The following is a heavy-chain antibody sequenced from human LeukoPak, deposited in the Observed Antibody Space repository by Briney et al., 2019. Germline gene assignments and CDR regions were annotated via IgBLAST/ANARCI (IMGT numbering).Heavy chain of an antibody. Sequence: VRQAPGKGLEWXAVISYDGSNKYYADSVKGRFTISRDNSKNTLYLQMNSLRAEDTAVYYCASRAVSPLWSGYTDWGQGTLVTVSS. D-gene: IGHD3-3*01. CDR3: ASRAVSPLWSGYTD. V-gene: IGHV3-30-3*01. CDR2: ISYDGSNK. J-gene: IGHJ4*02.